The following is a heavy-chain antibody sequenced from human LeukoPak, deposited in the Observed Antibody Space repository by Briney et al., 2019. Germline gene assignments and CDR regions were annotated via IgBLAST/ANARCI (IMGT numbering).Heavy chain of an antibody. CDR3: ARAFSAYSGYDY. J-gene: IGHJ4*02. D-gene: IGHD5-12*01. V-gene: IGHV4-34*01. CDR2: INHSGST. CDR1: GGSFSGYY. Sequence: PSETLSLTCAVYGGSFSGYYWSWIRQPPGKGLEWVGEINHSGSTNYNPSLKGLVTISVDTSKNQFSLKLSSVTAADTAVYYCARAFSAYSGYDYWGQGTLVTVSS.